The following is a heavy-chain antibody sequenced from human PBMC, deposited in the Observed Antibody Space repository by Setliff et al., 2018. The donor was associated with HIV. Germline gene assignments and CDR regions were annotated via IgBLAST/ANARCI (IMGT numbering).Heavy chain of an antibody. CDR3: SRDQGTVTNFDY. CDR2: IRSKADGGTT. Sequence: PGGSLRLSCTASGFTFGDYAISWVRQAPGKGLEWVGFIRSKADGGTTDYAAPVKGRFTISRDDSKSIAYLQMNSLKTEDTAVYYCSRDQGTVTNFDYWGQGTLVTVSS. J-gene: IGHJ4*02. CDR1: GFTFGDYA. V-gene: IGHV3-49*04. D-gene: IGHD4-17*01.